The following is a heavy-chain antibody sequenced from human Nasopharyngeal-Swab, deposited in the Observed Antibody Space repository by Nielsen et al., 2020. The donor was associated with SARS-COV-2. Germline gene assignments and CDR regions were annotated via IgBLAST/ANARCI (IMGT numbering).Heavy chain of an antibody. CDR1: GYTFTGYY. CDR2: INPNSGGT. J-gene: IGHJ5*02. CDR3: ARGPRYSYGLFDP. V-gene: IGHV1-2*06. D-gene: IGHD5-18*01. Sequence: ASVKVSCKASGYTFTGYYMHWVRQAPGQGLEWMGRINPNSGGTNYAQKFQGRVTMTRDTSISTAYMELGRLRSDNTAVYYCARGPRYSYGLFDPWGQGTLVTVSS.